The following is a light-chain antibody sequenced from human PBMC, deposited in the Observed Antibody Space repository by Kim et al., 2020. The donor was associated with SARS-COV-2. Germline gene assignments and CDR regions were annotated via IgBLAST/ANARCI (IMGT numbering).Light chain of an antibody. CDR1: KLGDKY. CDR2: QDS. Sequence: SGSRGQTARITGSGDKLGDKYACWYKQKPGQSPVLVIYQDSKGPSGIPERFSGSNSGNTATLTISGTQAMDDADYYCQAWDSSAVVFGGGTQLTVL. J-gene: IGLJ2*01. CDR3: QAWDSSAVV. V-gene: IGLV3-1*01.